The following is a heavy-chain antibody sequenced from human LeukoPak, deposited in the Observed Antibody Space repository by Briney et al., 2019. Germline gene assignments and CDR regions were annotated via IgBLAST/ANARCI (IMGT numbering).Heavy chain of an antibody. Sequence: GGSLRLSCAASGFTFSSYAIHWVRQAPGKGLEWVAYIWCDGSNKYYANSVKGRFTISRDNSKRTAYLQMNSLRVEDTAVYYCAKGSYSDASGFDYWGQGALVTVSS. D-gene: IGHD3-22*01. J-gene: IGHJ4*02. CDR2: IWCDGSNK. CDR1: GFTFSSYA. V-gene: IGHV3-30*02. CDR3: AKGSYSDASGFDY.